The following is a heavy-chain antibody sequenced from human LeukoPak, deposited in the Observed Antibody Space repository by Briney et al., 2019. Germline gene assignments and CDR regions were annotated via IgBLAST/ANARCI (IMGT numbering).Heavy chain of an antibody. CDR2: INHSGST. D-gene: IGHD3-3*01. CDR3: ARHLAGVARLPFDY. Sequence: SETLSLTCAVYGGSFSGYYWSWIRQPPGKGLEWIGEINHSGSTNYNPSLKSRVTISVDTSKNQFSLKLSSVTAADTAVYYCARHLAGVARLPFDYWGQGTLVTVSS. CDR1: GGSFSGYY. V-gene: IGHV4-34*01. J-gene: IGHJ4*02.